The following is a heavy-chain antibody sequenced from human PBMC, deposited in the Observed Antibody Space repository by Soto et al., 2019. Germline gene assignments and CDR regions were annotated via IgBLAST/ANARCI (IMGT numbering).Heavy chain of an antibody. V-gene: IGHV3-23*01. CDR1: GFTFSNYA. J-gene: IGHJ4*02. D-gene: IGHD3-16*01. Sequence: EVQLLDSGGGLVQPGGSLRLSCAASGFTFSNYAMTWVRQGQGKGLEWVPGISGRGGRSYYPDSVKGRFTISRDNSKSTLYLQMNSLRAEDTAVYYCAKAYFVWSSEQPYYFDYWGQGTLVTVSS. CDR3: AKAYFVWSSEQPYYFDY. CDR2: ISGRGGRS.